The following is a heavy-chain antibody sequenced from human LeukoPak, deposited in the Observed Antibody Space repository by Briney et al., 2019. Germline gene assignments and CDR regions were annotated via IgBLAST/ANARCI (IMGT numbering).Heavy chain of an antibody. J-gene: IGHJ4*02. CDR1: GFTFSSYW. CDR2: IKQDGSEK. CDR3: ARYSGSSTNFDY. V-gene: IGHV3-7*03. D-gene: IGHD1-26*01. Sequence: GGSLRLSCAASGFTFSSYWMSWVRQAPGKGLEWVANIKQDGSEKYYADAVRGRFTISRDNTKNSLSLQMISLRAEDTAVYYCARYSGSSTNFDYWGQGTLVTVSS.